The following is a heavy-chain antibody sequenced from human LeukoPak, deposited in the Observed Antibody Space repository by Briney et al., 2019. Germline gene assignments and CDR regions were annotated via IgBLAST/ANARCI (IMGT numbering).Heavy chain of an antibody. CDR3: ARGGRIVGAMP. J-gene: IGHJ5*02. CDR1: GGSFSGHY. V-gene: IGHV4-34*01. CDR2: INHSGST. D-gene: IGHD1-26*01. Sequence: PSETLSLTCAVYGGSFSGHYWSWIRQPPGKGLEWIGEINHSGSTNYNPSLKSRVTISVDTSKNQFSLKLSSVTAADTAVYYCARGGRIVGAMPWGQGTLVTVSS.